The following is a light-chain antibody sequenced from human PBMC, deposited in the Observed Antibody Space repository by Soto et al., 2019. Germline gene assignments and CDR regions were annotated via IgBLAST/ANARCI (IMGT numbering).Light chain of an antibody. CDR3: NSFAGSNNFVV. CDR1: SSDVGGYNY. V-gene: IGLV2-8*01. Sequence: QSVLTQPPSASGSPGQSVTISCTGTSSDVGGYNYVSWYQQYPGKAPKLIIYEVSKRPSGVPDRFSGSKSGNTASLTVSGLQAEDEADYYCNSFAGSNNFVVFGGGTKLTVL. CDR2: EVS. J-gene: IGLJ2*01.